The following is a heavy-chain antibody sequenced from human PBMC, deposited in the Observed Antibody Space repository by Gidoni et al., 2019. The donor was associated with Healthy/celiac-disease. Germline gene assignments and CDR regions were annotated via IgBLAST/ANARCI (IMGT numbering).Heavy chain of an antibody. V-gene: IGHV3-30*18. Sequence: QVQLVASGGGVVQPGRSLRLSCAASGFPFSSYGMHWVRQAPGKGLEWVAVISYDGSNKYYADSVKGRFTIARDNSKNTRYLQMNSLRAEDTAVYYCAKDGTGDDGSFDYGGQGTLVTVSS. CDR3: AKDGTGDDGSFDY. J-gene: IGHJ4*02. CDR1: GFPFSSYG. CDR2: ISYDGSNK. D-gene: IGHD4-17*01.